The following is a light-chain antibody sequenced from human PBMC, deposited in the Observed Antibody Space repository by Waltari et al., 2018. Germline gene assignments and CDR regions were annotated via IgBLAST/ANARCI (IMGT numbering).Light chain of an antibody. CDR1: SSDVGGYNY. CDR2: DVT. V-gene: IGLV2-11*01. Sequence: QSALTQPRSVSGSPGQSVTISCPGTSSDVGGYNYVSWYQHLPGKAPKLIIYDVTKWPSGVPDRFSGSKSGNTASLTISGLLGEDEADYYCCSYGGSSWVFGGGTKLTVL. CDR3: CSYGGSSWV. J-gene: IGLJ3*02.